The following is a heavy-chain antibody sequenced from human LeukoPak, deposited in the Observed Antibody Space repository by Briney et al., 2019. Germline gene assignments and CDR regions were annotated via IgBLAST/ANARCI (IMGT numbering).Heavy chain of an antibody. CDR2: IYSGGST. D-gene: IGHD6-13*01. CDR3: AKDEGAGYSSSWYAGWFDP. V-gene: IGHV3-23*01. Sequence: PGGSLRLSCAASGFTFSSYAMSWVRQAPGKGLEWVSVIYSGGSTYYADSVKGRFTISRDNSKNTLYLQMNSLRAEDTAVYYCAKDEGAGYSSSWYAGWFDPWGQGTLVTVSS. CDR1: GFTFSSYA. J-gene: IGHJ5*02.